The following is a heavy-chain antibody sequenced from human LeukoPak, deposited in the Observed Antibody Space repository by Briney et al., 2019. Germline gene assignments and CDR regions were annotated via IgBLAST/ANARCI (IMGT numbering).Heavy chain of an antibody. CDR3: ARHALAWVESNLTRFDY. J-gene: IGHJ4*02. CDR2: IYFSGST. Sequence: PSETLSLTCTVSGGSISSRNWWSWVRQPPVKGLEWIGYIYFSGSTNYNPSLKSRVTISVDMPKNQFSLKLSSVTAADTAVYYCARHALAWVESNLTRFDYWGQGTLVTVSS. CDR1: GGSISSRNW. V-gene: IGHV4-4*02. D-gene: IGHD3-3*01.